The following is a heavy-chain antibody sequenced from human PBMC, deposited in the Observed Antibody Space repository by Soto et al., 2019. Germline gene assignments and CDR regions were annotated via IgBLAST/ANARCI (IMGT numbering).Heavy chain of an antibody. CDR2: IGTTGTI. J-gene: IGHJ4*02. CDR3: TPQGFDEDTAMVTGSFLDY. V-gene: IGHV3-48*01. D-gene: IGHD5-18*01. Sequence: GGSLRLSCVASGFTFTDFTMNWVRQAPGRGLEWISYIGTTGTIYYADSVQGRVTISRDDSKNTLYLQMNSLKTEDTAVYYCTPQGFDEDTAMVTGSFLDYWGQGTLVTVSS. CDR1: GFTFTDFT.